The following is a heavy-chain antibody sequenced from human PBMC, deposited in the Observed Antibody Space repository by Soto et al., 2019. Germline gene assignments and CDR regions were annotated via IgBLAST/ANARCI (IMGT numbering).Heavy chain of an antibody. J-gene: IGHJ4*02. D-gene: IGHD1-7*01. Sequence: ASVKVSCKVSGYTLTELSMHWVRQAPGKGLEWMGGFDPEDGETIYAQKFQGRATMTEDTSTDTAYMELSSLRSEDTAVYYCATDIYNWNSYFDYWGQGTLVTVSS. V-gene: IGHV1-24*01. CDR1: GYTLTELS. CDR3: ATDIYNWNSYFDY. CDR2: FDPEDGET.